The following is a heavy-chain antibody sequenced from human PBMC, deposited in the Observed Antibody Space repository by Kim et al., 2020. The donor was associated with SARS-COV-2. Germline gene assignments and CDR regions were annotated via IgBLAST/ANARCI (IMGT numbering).Heavy chain of an antibody. J-gene: IGHJ6*02. Sequence: GGSLRLSCAASGFTFDDYAMHWVRQAPGKGLEWVSGISWNSGSIGYADSVKGRFTISRDNAKNSLYLQMNSLRAEDTALYYCAKEGEPGRLLWFGIRYGMDVWGQGTTVTVSS. D-gene: IGHD3-10*01. CDR1: GFTFDDYA. CDR3: AKEGEPGRLLWFGIRYGMDV. V-gene: IGHV3-9*01. CDR2: ISWNSGSI.